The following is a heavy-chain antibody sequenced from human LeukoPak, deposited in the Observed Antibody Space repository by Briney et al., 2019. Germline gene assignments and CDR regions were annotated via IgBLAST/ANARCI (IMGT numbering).Heavy chain of an antibody. CDR3: ARDQYDTWSRRGNFDS. D-gene: IGHD3-3*01. Sequence: GGSLRLSCVASGFTFGKYWMSWVRQAPGKGLEWVANIKLDGSEKNYVDSVKGRFTISRDNTKNSPYLQMNSLRVEDTAVFYCARDQYDTWSRRGNFDSWGQGTLVIVSS. V-gene: IGHV3-7*03. CDR2: IKLDGSEK. J-gene: IGHJ4*02. CDR1: GFTFGKYW.